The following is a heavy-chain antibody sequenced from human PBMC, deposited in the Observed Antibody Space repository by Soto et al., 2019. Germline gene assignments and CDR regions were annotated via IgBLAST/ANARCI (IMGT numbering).Heavy chain of an antibody. CDR2: IIAIFGTA. J-gene: IGHJ5*02. CDR3: ARPTRYYYDSSGQSAWFDP. D-gene: IGHD3-22*01. V-gene: IGHV1-69*12. CDR1: GGTFSNYA. Sequence: QVQLVQSGAEVKKPGSSVKVSCKASGGTFSNYAISWVRQAPGQGLEWMGGIIAIFGTANYAQKFQGRVTITADESTSTAYMELSSLRSEDTAVYYCARPTRYYYDSSGQSAWFDPWGQGTLVTVSS.